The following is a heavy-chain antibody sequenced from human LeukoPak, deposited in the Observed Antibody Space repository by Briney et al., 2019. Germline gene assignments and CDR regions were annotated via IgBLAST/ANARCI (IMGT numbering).Heavy chain of an antibody. CDR3: AKLIAAAGTGYYFDS. D-gene: IGHD6-13*01. CDR2: ISGSGGST. J-gene: IGHJ4*02. V-gene: IGHV3-23*01. Sequence: GGSLRLSCAASGFTFSSYAMSVVRKAPGKGLGWVSAISGSGGSTYYADSVKDRFTTSRDNSKNTLYLQMNSLRAEDTAVYYCAKLIAAAGTGYYFDSWGQGALVTISS. CDR1: GFTFSSYA.